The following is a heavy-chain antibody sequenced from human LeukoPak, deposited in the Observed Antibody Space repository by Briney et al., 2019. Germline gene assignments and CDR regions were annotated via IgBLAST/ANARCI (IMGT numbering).Heavy chain of an antibody. J-gene: IGHJ5*02. CDR2: IWYDGSNK. Sequence: GGSLRLSCAASGFTFSSYGMHWVRQAPGKGLEWVAVIWYDGSNKYYADSVKGRFTISRDNSKNTLYLQMNSLRAEDTAVYYCAREGGIAANWFDPWGQGTLVTVFS. CDR1: GFTFSSYG. D-gene: IGHD6-13*01. CDR3: AREGGIAANWFDP. V-gene: IGHV3-33*01.